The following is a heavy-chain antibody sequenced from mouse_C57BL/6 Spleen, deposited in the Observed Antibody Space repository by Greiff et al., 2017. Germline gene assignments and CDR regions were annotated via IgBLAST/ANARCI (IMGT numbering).Heavy chain of an antibody. Sequence: QVQLQQPGAELVRPGSSVKLSCKASGYTFTSYWMDWVKQRPGQGLEWIGNIYPSDSETHYNQKFKDKATLTVDKSSSTAYMQLSSLTSEDSAVYYCARRDGNYVAWFAYWGQGTLGTVFA. V-gene: IGHV1-61*01. CDR2: IYPSDSET. J-gene: IGHJ3*01. D-gene: IGHD2-1*01. CDR3: ARRDGNYVAWFAY. CDR1: GYTFTSYW.